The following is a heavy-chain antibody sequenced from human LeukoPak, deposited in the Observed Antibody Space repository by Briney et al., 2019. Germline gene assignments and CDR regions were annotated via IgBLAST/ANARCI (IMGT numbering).Heavy chain of an antibody. V-gene: IGHV4-34*01. D-gene: IGHD3-3*01. Sequence: PSETLSLTCAVYGGSFSGYYWSWIRQPPGKGLEWIGEINHSGSTYYNPSLKSRVTISVDTSKNQFSLKLSSVTAADTAVYYCARTPPIFGVVIMRSGSLPHWFDPWGQGTLVTVSS. J-gene: IGHJ5*02. CDR1: GGSFSGYY. CDR2: INHSGST. CDR3: ARTPPIFGVVIMRSGSLPHWFDP.